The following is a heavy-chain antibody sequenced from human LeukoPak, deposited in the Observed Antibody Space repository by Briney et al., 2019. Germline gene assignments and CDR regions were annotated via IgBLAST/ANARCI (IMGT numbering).Heavy chain of an antibody. CDR3: AREATMVRGVIITHYMDV. D-gene: IGHD3-10*01. CDR1: GGSISSYY. Sequence: SETLSLTCTVSGGSISSYYWSWIRQPPGKGLEWIGYIYTSGSTNYNPSLKSRVTISVDTSKNQFSLKLSSVTAADTAVYYCAREATMVRGVIITHYMDVWGKGTTVTVSS. J-gene: IGHJ6*03. CDR2: IYTSGST. V-gene: IGHV4-59*01.